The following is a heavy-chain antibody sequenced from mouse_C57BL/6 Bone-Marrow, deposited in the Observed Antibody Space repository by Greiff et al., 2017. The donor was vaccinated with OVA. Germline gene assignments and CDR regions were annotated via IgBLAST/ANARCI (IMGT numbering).Heavy chain of an antibody. CDR3: ERRDYGSPLGY. Sequence: QVQLQQPGAELVKPGASVKLSCKASGYTFTSYWMHWVKQRPGQGLEWIGMIHPNSGSTNYNEKFKSKATLTVDKSSSTAYMQHSSLTSEDSAVYYCERRDYGSPLGYWGQRTTLTGSS. J-gene: IGHJ2*01. CDR2: IHPNSGST. D-gene: IGHD1-1*01. V-gene: IGHV1-64*01. CDR1: GYTFTSYW.